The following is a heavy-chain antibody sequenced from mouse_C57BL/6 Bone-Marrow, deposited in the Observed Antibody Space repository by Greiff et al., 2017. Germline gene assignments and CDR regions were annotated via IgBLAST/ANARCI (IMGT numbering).Heavy chain of an antibody. CDR2: INPNNGGT. Sequence: EVQLQESGPELVKPGASVKIPCKASGYTFTDYNMDWVKQSHGKSLEWIGDINPNNGGTIYNQKFKGKATLTVDKSSSTAYMELRSLTSEDTAVYYCARNYYGSSYAMDYWGQGTSVTVSS. J-gene: IGHJ4*01. D-gene: IGHD1-1*01. CDR3: ARNYYGSSYAMDY. V-gene: IGHV1-18*01. CDR1: GYTFTDYN.